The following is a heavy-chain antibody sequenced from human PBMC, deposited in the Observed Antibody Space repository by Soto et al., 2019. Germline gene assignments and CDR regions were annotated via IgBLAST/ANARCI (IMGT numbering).Heavy chain of an antibody. V-gene: IGHV3-74*01. D-gene: IGHD6-19*01. Sequence: GGSLRLSCAASGFTFSTYWMHWVRQAPGKGLVWVSRIDSDGSSTRYADSVKGRFTISRDNAKNTLYLQMNSLRAEDTAVYYCARGSDIAVALIDYWGQGTLVTVSS. CDR2: IDSDGSST. CDR1: GFTFSTYW. J-gene: IGHJ4*02. CDR3: ARGSDIAVALIDY.